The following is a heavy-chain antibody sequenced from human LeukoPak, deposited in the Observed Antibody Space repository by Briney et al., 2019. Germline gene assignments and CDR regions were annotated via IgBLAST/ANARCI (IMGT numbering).Heavy chain of an antibody. CDR1: DDSISSFY. Sequence: SETLSLTCTVSDDSISSFYWSWIRQPPGKGLEWIGYIYYTGSTNYNSSLKSRVTISVDTSKNQFSLNLSSVTAADTAMYYCARAVLATKSEHWFDSWGQGTLVTVSS. CDR2: IYYTGST. CDR3: ARAVLATKSEHWFDS. D-gene: IGHD2-8*01. V-gene: IGHV4-59*01. J-gene: IGHJ5*01.